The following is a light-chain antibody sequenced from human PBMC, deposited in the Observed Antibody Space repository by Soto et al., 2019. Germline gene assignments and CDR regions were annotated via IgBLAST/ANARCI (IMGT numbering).Light chain of an antibody. CDR2: AAS. J-gene: IGKJ1*01. Sequence: AIRMTQSPSSLSASTGDRVTITCRASQGISSYLVWYQQKPRKAPKLLIYAASTLQSGVPSRFSGSGSGTDFTLTISCLQSEDFATYYCQQYYSYPWTFGQGNKVEIK. V-gene: IGKV1-8*01. CDR1: QGISSY. CDR3: QQYYSYPWT.